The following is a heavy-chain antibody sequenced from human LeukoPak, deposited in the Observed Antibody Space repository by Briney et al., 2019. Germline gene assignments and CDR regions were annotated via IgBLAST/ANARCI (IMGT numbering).Heavy chain of an antibody. Sequence: MASETLSLTCTVSGGSIGTDYWSWIRQPPGRQLEWLGYVYSRGSPTYSPSLQSRVAMSVDMSKNQFSLNLNSVTAADTALYYCARHVSWYSGGFELWGQGTMVTVSS. J-gene: IGHJ3*01. CDR2: VYSRGSP. V-gene: IGHV4-4*08. CDR3: ARHVSWYSGGFEL. CDR1: GGSIGTDY. D-gene: IGHD5-12*01.